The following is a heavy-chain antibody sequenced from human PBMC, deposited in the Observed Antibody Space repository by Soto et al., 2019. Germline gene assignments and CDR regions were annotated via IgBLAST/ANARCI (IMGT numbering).Heavy chain of an antibody. CDR3: ARGARRGAVAGTAPFDI. Sequence: GGSLRLSCAASGFPFSSYWMSWVRQAPGKGLEWVANIKQDGSEKYYVDSVKGRFTISRDNAKNSLHLQMNSLRAEDTAVYYCARGARRGAVAGTAPFDIWGQGTMVTVSS. J-gene: IGHJ3*02. CDR1: GFPFSSYW. CDR2: IKQDGSEK. V-gene: IGHV3-7*05. D-gene: IGHD6-19*01.